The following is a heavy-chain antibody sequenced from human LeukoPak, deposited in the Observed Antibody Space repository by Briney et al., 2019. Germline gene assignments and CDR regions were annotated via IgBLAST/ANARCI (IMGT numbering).Heavy chain of an antibody. V-gene: IGHV4-39*01. J-gene: IGHJ3*02. CDR1: GGSISSGGYY. CDR2: IYYSGST. Sequence: SETLSLTSTVSGGSISSGGYYWGWIRQPPGKGLEWIGSIYYSGSTYYNPSLKSRVTISVDTSKNRFSLKLSSVTAADTAVYYCASGYSSGYESYFDIWGQGAMVTVSS. D-gene: IGHD6-19*01. CDR3: ASGYSSGYESYFDI.